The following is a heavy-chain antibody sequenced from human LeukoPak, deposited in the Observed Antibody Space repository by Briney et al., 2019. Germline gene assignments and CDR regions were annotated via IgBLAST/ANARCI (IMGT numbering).Heavy chain of an antibody. Sequence: SGGSLRLSCAASGFTFSSYAMHWVRQAPGKGLEWVAVISYDGSNKYYADSVKGRFTISRDNSKNTLYLQMNSLRAEDTAEYYCARDPDTAMVPFDYWGQGTLVTVSS. CDR2: ISYDGSNK. CDR3: ARDPDTAMVPFDY. CDR1: GFTFSSYA. D-gene: IGHD5-18*01. J-gene: IGHJ4*02. V-gene: IGHV3-30-3*01.